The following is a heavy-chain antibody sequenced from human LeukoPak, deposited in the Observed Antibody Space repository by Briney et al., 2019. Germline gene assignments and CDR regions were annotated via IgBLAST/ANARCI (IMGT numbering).Heavy chain of an antibody. D-gene: IGHD6-19*01. CDR2: IYTSGST. Sequence: PSETLPLTCTVSGGSINSFYWSWIRQPAGKGLEWIGRIYTSGSTNYNPSLKSRLTISVDTSKNQFSLKLSSVTAADTAVYYCARERGAVAAFSFAYWGQGWPATVSS. CDR1: GGSINSFY. CDR3: ARERGAVAAFSFAY. V-gene: IGHV4-4*07. J-gene: IGHJ4*02.